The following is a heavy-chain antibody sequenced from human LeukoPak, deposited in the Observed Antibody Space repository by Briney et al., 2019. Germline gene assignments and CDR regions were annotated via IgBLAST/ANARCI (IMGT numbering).Heavy chain of an antibody. Sequence: SETLSLTCAVYGGSFSGYYWSWIRQPPGKGLEWIGEINHSGSTNYNPSLKSRVTISVDTSKNQFSLKLSSVTAADTAVYYCARSLRQLVPINFDYWGQGTLVTVSS. CDR1: GGSFSGYY. D-gene: IGHD6-6*01. CDR3: ARSLRQLVPINFDY. CDR2: INHSGST. V-gene: IGHV4-34*01. J-gene: IGHJ4*02.